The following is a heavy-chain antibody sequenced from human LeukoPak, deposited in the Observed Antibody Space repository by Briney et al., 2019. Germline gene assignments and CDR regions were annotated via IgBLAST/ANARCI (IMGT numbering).Heavy chain of an antibody. V-gene: IGHV4-59*01. CDR1: GGSISSYY. CDR3: ARGWYGNTWRGSMDV. Sequence: SETLSHTCTVSGGSISSYYWSWIRQSPGKGLEWIGCLYYSGSTNYNPSLKSRVTISVDTSKNQLSLKLSSVTAADTAVYYCARGWYGNTWRGSMDVWGQGTTVTVSS. D-gene: IGHD6-13*01. CDR2: LYYSGST. J-gene: IGHJ6*02.